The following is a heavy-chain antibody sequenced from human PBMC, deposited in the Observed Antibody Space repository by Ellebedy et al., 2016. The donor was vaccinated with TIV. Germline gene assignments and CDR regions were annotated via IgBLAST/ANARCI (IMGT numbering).Heavy chain of an antibody. J-gene: IGHJ3*02. CDR2: ISSSGDTT. CDR3: ASGHRGISFGI. D-gene: IGHD3-16*01. CDR1: GFTFSNYA. V-gene: IGHV3-23*01. Sequence: GESLKISCAASGFTFSNYAMNWVRQAPGKGLEWVSGISSSGDTTYYADSVKGRFTVSRDNSKNTLFLQVNSLRAEDTAVYYCASGHRGISFGIWGQGTMVTVSS.